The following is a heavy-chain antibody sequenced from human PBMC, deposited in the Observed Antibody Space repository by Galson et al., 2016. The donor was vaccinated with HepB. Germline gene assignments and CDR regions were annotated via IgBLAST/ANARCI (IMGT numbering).Heavy chain of an antibody. V-gene: IGHV3-23*01. CDR1: GLTLRRSV. J-gene: IGHJ4*02. CDR2: ISETGSDS. Sequence: SLRLSCAASGLTLRRSVMSWIRQAPGKGPEWVSGISETGSDSYYADSVRGRFTISRDNSKNMVYLQLNSLRAEDTALYYCASPPTYWGRGTLVTVSS. CDR3: ASPPTY.